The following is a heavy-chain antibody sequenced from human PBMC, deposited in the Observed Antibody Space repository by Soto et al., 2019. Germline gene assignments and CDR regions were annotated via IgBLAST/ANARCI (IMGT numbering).Heavy chain of an antibody. CDR1: GYTFTASV. D-gene: IGHD3-10*01. J-gene: IGHJ4*02. CDR3: ARRSRVTQTAATLSFDS. V-gene: IGHV1-2*02. CDR2: INPNTGVT. Sequence: ASVKVSCRASGYTFTASVMHWLRQAPGQGLEWMGWINPNTGVTNYAQKFQDRVTLTRDTWISTAYMEVSSLRSDDTAVYYCARRSRVTQTAATLSFDSWGPGTLVTVSS.